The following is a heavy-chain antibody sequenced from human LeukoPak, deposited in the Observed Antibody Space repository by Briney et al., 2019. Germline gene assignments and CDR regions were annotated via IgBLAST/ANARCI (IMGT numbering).Heavy chain of an antibody. J-gene: IGHJ4*02. Sequence: PGGSLRLSCAASGFTFSTYWMSWVRRAPGKGLEWVAVISYDGSNKYYADSVKGRFTISRDNSKNTLYLQMNSLRAEDTAVYYCAKGTSGSYASFDYWGQGTLVTVSS. CDR3: AKGTSGSYASFDY. D-gene: IGHD1-26*01. V-gene: IGHV3-30*18. CDR1: GFTFSTYW. CDR2: ISYDGSNK.